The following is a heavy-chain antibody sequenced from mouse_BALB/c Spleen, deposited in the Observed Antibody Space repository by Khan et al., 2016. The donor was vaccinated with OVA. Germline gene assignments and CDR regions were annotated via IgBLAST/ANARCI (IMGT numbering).Heavy chain of an antibody. V-gene: IGHV9-4*02. Sequence: QTQLVQSGPELKKPGETVRISCKASGYTFTTAGIQWVQKMPGKGLKWIGWINTHSGVPKYAEDFKGRFAFSLEISVNTAYLQITNLKNEDTATYCCARGGAAYYRNDGGAMEYWGQGTLVTVSA. CDR2: INTHSGVP. CDR1: GYTFTTAG. J-gene: IGHJ3*01. D-gene: IGHD2-14*01. CDR3: ARGGAAYYRNDGGAMEY.